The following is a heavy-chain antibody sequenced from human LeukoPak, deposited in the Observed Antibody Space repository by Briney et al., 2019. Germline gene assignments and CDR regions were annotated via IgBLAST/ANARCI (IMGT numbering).Heavy chain of an antibody. CDR3: VRVVTRVIFDY. J-gene: IGHJ4*02. D-gene: IGHD5-18*01. CDR2: IRSKAYGGTT. V-gene: IGHV3-49*04. CDR1: GFTFGDYA. Sequence: QPGRSLRLSCTASGFTFGDYAMSWVRQAPGKGLEWVGFIRSKAYGGTTEYAASVKGRFTISRDDSKSIAYLQTNSLKTEDTAVYYCVRVVTRVIFDYWGQGTLVTVSS.